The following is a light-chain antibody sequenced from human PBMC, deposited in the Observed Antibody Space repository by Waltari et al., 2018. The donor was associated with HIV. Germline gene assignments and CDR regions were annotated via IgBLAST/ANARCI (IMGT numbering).Light chain of an antibody. Sequence: QSALTQPPSTSGTPGQRVTMSCSGSSSNVGRDNVYWYQQIPGTAPKLLIYNDYQRPSGVPCRFSGAKSGTSASLAISGLRYEDEADYYCAAWDNILSGYVFGTGTKVTVL. CDR3: AAWDNILSGYV. CDR1: SSNVGRDN. J-gene: IGLJ1*01. CDR2: NDY. V-gene: IGLV1-47*01.